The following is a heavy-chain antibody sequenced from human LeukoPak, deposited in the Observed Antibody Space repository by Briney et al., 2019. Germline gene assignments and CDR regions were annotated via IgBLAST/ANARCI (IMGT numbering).Heavy chain of an antibody. CDR1: GYTFTGYY. CDR3: ARGGEGAAIDYFDY. CDR2: INPNSGGT. J-gene: IGHJ4*02. V-gene: IGHV1-2*02. Sequence: ASVKVSFKASGYTFTGYYMHWVRQAPGQGLEWMGWINPNSGGTNYAQKFQGTVTMTRDTSISTAYMELSRLRSDDTAVYYCARGGEGAAIDYFDYWGQGTLVTVSS. D-gene: IGHD3-10*01.